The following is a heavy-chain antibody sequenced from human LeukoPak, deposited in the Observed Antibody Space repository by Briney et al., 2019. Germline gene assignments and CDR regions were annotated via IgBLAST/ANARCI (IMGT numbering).Heavy chain of an antibody. CDR1: GGSISSSNW. CDR2: IYHSGST. D-gene: IGHD3-10*01. Sequence: PSGTLSLTCAVSGGSISSSNWWSWVRQPPGKGLEWIGEIYHSGSTNYNPSLKSRVTISVDTSKNQFSLKLSSVTAADTAVYYCARGSRRYLWFGESTLDYWGQGTLVTVSS. J-gene: IGHJ4*02. V-gene: IGHV4-4*02. CDR3: ARGSRRYLWFGESTLDY.